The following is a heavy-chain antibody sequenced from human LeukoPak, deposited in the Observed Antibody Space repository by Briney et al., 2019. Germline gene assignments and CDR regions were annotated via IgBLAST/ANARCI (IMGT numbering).Heavy chain of an antibody. CDR2: IKSKTDGGTT. CDR1: GFTFSNAW. V-gene: IGHV3-15*01. J-gene: IGHJ6*03. CDR3: TTYGWELLRSFYYYYYMDV. D-gene: IGHD1-26*01. Sequence: PGGSLRLSCAASGFTFSNAWMSWVRQAPGKGLEWVGRIKSKTDGGTTDYAAPVKGRFTISRDDSNNTLYLQMNSLKTEDTAVYYCTTYGWELLRSFYYYYYMDVWGKGTTVTVSS.